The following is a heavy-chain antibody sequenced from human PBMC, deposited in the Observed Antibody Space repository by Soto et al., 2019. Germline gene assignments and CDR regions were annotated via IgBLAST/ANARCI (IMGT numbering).Heavy chain of an antibody. CDR1: GGSFSGYY. J-gene: IGHJ4*02. D-gene: IGHD1-26*01. CDR2: INHSGST. V-gene: IGHV4-34*01. CDR3: ARGDSSGSYSPYFDY. Sequence: SETLSLTCAVYGGSFSGYYWSWIRQPPGKGLEWIGEINHSGSTNYNPSLKSRVTISVDMSKNQFSLKLSSVTAADTAVCYCARGDSSGSYSPYFDYWAQGTLVTVSS.